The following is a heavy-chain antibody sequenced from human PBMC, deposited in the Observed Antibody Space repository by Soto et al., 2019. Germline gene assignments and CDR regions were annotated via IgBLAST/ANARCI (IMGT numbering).Heavy chain of an antibody. CDR1: GYTFTSYD. D-gene: IGHD6-13*01. Sequence: GASVKVSCKASGYTFTSYDINWVRQATGQGLEWMGWMNPNSGNTGYAQKFQGRVTMTRNTSISTAYMELSSLRSEGTAVYYCARGSAAAGPNWFDPWGQGTLVTVSS. CDR3: ARGSAAAGPNWFDP. J-gene: IGHJ5*02. V-gene: IGHV1-8*01. CDR2: MNPNSGNT.